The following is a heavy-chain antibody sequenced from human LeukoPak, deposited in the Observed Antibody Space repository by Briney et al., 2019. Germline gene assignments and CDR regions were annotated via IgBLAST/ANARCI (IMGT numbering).Heavy chain of an antibody. V-gene: IGHV1-2*02. CDR1: GYTFTGYY. Sequence: GASVKVSCKASGYTFTGYYMHWVRQAPGQGLEWMGWINPNSGGTNYAQKFQGRVTMTRDTSISTAYMELSRLRSDDTAVYYCARDRRVSRVTAILGIAAAGGNGAFDPWGQGTLVTVSS. D-gene: IGHD6-13*01. CDR3: ARDRRVSRVTAILGIAAAGGNGAFDP. CDR2: INPNSGGT. J-gene: IGHJ5*02.